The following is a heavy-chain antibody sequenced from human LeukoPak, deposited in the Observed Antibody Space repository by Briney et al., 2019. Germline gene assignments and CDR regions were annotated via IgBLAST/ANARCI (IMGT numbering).Heavy chain of an antibody. V-gene: IGHV4-31*03. CDR2: IYCSGST. Sequence: PSETLSLTCTVSGGSISSGDCYWSWIRQYPGQGLEWIGYIYCSGSTYFSPSLKNRLTMSVDTSKNQFSLNLGSVTAADTAVYFCARATFYYESSGYYLDYWGQGTLVTVSS. J-gene: IGHJ4*02. CDR3: ARATFYYESSGYYLDY. D-gene: IGHD3-22*01. CDR1: GGSISSGDCY.